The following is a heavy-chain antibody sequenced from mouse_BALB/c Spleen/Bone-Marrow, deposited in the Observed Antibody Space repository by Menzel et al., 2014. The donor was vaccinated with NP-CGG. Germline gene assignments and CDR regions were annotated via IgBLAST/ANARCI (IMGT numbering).Heavy chain of an antibody. V-gene: IGHV4-1*02. CDR3: ARLHYYGYEAY. D-gene: IGHD1-2*01. Sequence: EVKLMESGGGLVQPGGSLKLSCAASGFDFSTYWMSWVRQAPGKGLEWIGEINPDSSTINYTPSLKDKFIISRDNAKNTLYLQMSKVRSEDTALYYCARLHYYGYEAYWGQATLATVS. CDR1: GFDFSTYW. J-gene: IGHJ3*01. CDR2: INPDSSTI.